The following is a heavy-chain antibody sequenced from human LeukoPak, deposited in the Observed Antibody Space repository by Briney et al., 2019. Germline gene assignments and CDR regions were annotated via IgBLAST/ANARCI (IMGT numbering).Heavy chain of an antibody. CDR3: AGSPTYYGSGSYDYYYYYYMDV. J-gene: IGHJ6*03. V-gene: IGHV4-61*02. CDR1: GGSISSGSYY. D-gene: IGHD3-10*01. Sequence: PSEALSLTCTVSGGSISSGSYYWSWIRQPAGTGLEWIGRIYTSGSTNYNPSLKSRVTISVDTSKNQFSLKLSSVTAADTAVYYCAGSPTYYGSGSYDYYYYYYMDVWGKGTTVTISS. CDR2: IYTSGST.